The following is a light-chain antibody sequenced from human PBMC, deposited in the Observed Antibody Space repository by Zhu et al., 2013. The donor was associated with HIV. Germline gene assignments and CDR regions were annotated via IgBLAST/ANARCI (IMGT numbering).Light chain of an antibody. J-gene: IGKJ1*01. CDR1: QDITNY. V-gene: IGKV1-27*01. CDR2: AAS. Sequence: GDRVTITCRASQDITNYLVWYQQQPGKVPKVLIYAASTLQSGVPPRFRGNGSGTDFSLIISSLQPEDFATYYCQQFNTYPWTLAKDQGGNQT. CDR3: QQFNTYPWT.